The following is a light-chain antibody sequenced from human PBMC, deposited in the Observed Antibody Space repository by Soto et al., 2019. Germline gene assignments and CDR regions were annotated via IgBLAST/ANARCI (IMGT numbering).Light chain of an antibody. V-gene: IGKV3-11*01. CDR2: DAS. Sequence: EIVLTQSPATLSLSPGQRATLSCRASQSVSSYLAWYQQKPGQAPRLLIYDASNRAPGIPARFSGSGSGTEFTLTISSLEPEDFAIYYCQKRSNWPPEFTFGPGTKVDIK. CDR3: QKRSNWPPEFT. J-gene: IGKJ3*01. CDR1: QSVSSY.